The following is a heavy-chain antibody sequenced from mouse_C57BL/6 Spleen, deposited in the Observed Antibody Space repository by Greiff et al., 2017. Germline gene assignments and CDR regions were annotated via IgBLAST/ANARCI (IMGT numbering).Heavy chain of an antibody. D-gene: IGHD1-1*01. CDR1: GYTFTDYY. J-gene: IGHJ4*01. CDR2: INPNNGGT. CDR3: ARFPYYYGRGCAMDY. Sequence: VQLQQSGPELVKPGASVKISCKASGYTFTDYYMNWVKQSHGKSLEWIGDINPNNGGTSYNQKFKGKATLTVDKSSSTAYMELRSLTSEDSAVYYFARFPYYYGRGCAMDYWGQGTSVTVSS. V-gene: IGHV1-26*01.